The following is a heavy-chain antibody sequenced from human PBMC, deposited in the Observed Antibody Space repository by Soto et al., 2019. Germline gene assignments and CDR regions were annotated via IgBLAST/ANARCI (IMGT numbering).Heavy chain of an antibody. J-gene: IGHJ6*03. D-gene: IGHD2-2*01. CDR2: MNPNSGNT. Sequence: GASVKVSCKASRYTFTSYDINWLRQATGQGLEWMGWMNPNSGNTGYAQKFQGRVTMTRNTSISTAYMELSSLRSEDTAVYYCARSDCSSTSCYVQYYYYYYMGVWGKGTTVTVSS. V-gene: IGHV1-8*01. CDR3: ARSDCSSTSCYVQYYYYYYMGV. CDR1: RYTFTSYD.